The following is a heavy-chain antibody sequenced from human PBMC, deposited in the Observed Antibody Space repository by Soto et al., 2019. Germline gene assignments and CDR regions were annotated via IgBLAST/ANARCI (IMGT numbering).Heavy chain of an antibody. CDR2: LYYSGNT. V-gene: IGHV4-39*01. Sequence: QLQLQESGPGLVKPSETLSLTCNVSGGSISSFNYFWCWIRQPPGKGLEWIGSLYYSGNTYYNPSLHSRVTISVDTSKNPCTLTLRSGNAADPAVYYCARGVGSTFNCFDPWGQGTLVTVSP. CDR1: GGSISSFNYF. J-gene: IGHJ5*02. D-gene: IGHD2-2*01. CDR3: ARGVGSTFNCFDP.